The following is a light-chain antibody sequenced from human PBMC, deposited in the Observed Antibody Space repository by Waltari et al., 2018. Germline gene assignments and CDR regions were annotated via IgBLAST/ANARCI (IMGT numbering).Light chain of an antibody. Sequence: EIVMTQSPATLSVSPGERATLSCRASQSISTDLAWYQQKPGQAPRLLIYAESTRATGIPASFSGSGSGTDFTLTISSLQSEDFAVYYCQQYNNWPGTFGQGTKVEIK. CDR3: QQYNNWPGT. CDR2: AES. V-gene: IGKV3-15*01. J-gene: IGKJ1*01. CDR1: QSISTD.